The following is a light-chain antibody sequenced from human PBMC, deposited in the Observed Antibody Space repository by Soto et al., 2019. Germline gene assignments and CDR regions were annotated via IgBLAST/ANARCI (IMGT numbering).Light chain of an antibody. V-gene: IGLV2-23*02. Sequence: QSALTQPASVSGSPGQSITISCTGTSSDVGSYNLVSWYQQHPGKARKLMIYEVSKRPSGVSNRFSGSKSGNTASLTISGLQAEDEADYYCCSYAGSSTVFGGGTKLTVL. J-gene: IGLJ3*02. CDR2: EVS. CDR1: SSDVGSYNL. CDR3: CSYAGSSTV.